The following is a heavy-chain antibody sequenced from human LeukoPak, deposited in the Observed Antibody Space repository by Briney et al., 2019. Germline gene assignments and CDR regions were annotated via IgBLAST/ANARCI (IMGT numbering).Heavy chain of an antibody. CDR3: ARAPRYDRSGYYYV. D-gene: IGHD3-22*01. V-gene: IGHV3-48*01. J-gene: IGHJ4*02. CDR2: ISSSSSTI. Sequence: SGGSLRLSCAASGFTFSSYSMNWVRQAPGKGLEWVSYISSSSSTIYYADSVKGRFTISRDNAKNSLYLQMNSLRAEDTAVYYCARAPRYDRSGYYYVWGQGTLVTVSS. CDR1: GFTFSSYS.